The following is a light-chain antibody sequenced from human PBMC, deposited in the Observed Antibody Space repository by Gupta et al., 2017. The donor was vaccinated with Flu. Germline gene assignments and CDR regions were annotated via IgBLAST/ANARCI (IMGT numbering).Light chain of an antibody. CDR2: DVT. CDR3: SSHAGRVTWV. J-gene: IGLJ1*01. CDR1: SSDLGSSNR. V-gene: IGLV2-11*01. Sequence: QSAPTQPRSVSGSPGQSVTISYTGTSSDLGSSNRVSWYQQRPGKAPKLILYDVTERPSGVPDRFSGSKSGNTASLSISGLQADDEADYYCSSHAGRVTWVFGTGTTVTVL.